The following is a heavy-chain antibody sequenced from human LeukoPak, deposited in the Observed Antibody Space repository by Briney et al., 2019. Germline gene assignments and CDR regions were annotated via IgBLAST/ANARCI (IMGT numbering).Heavy chain of an antibody. J-gene: IGHJ6*03. V-gene: IGHV3-21*01. D-gene: IGHD2-2*01. CDR1: GFAFSSYS. CDR3: AREAIIVVVPAAKYYYMDV. CDR2: ISSSSSYI. Sequence: GGSLRLSCAASGFAFSSYSMNWVHQAPGKGLEWVSSISSSSSYIYYADSVKGRFTISRDNAKNSLYLQMNSLRAEDTAVYYCAREAIIVVVPAAKYYYMDVWGKGTTVTVSS.